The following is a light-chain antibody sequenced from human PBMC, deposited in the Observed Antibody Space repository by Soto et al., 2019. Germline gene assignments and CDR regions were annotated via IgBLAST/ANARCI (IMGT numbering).Light chain of an antibody. Sequence: QSVLTQPPSASGSPGQSVTISCTENSSDVGNYNYVSWYQHHPGKAPKLLIYEVSKWPSVVPDRFSGSKSGNTASLTVSGLQAEDEADYYCTSYAGSNTYVFGTGTKVTVL. J-gene: IGLJ1*01. CDR1: SSDVGNYNY. V-gene: IGLV2-8*01. CDR3: TSYAGSNTYV. CDR2: EVS.